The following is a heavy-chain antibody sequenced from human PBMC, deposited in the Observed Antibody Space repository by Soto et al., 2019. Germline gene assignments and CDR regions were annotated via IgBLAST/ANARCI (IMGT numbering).Heavy chain of an antibody. Sequence: QVHLVQSGAEVKKPGASVKVSCKGSGYAFTTYGITWVRQAPGQGLEWMGWISAHNGNTNYAQKLQGSVTVTRDTSTSTADRELRSLRSDDTAVYYCAGGRYGDYWGQGALVTVSS. CDR3: AGGRYGDY. J-gene: IGHJ4*02. D-gene: IGHD1-1*01. CDR2: ISAHNGNT. CDR1: GYAFTTYG. V-gene: IGHV1-18*01.